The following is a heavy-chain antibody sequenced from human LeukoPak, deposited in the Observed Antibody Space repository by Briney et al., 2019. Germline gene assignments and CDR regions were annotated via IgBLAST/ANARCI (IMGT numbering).Heavy chain of an antibody. J-gene: IGHJ6*02. CDR3: ARVVAAAGRRGYYYYYGMDV. D-gene: IGHD6-13*01. V-gene: IGHV3-66*01. CDR1: GFTVSSNY. Sequence: GGSLRLSCAASGFTVSSNYMSWVRQAPGKGLEWASVIYSGGSTYYADSVKGRFTISRDNSKNTLYLQMNSLRAEDTAVYYCARVVAAAGRRGYYYYYGMDVWGQGTTVTVSS. CDR2: IYSGGST.